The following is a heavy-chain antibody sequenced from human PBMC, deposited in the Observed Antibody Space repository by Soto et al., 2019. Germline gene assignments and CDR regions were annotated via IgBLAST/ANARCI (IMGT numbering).Heavy chain of an antibody. D-gene: IGHD3-16*02. V-gene: IGHV4-34*01. CDR1: GGSFSGHQ. J-gene: IGHJ4*02. CDR3: ARLPGSFGGVIGRTLDS. CDR2: INHSGST. Sequence: SETLSLTCAVYGGSFSGHQWSWIRQPPGKGLEWVGEINHSGSTNYNPSLKSRVTISVDTSKNQFSLKLSSVTAADTAIYYCARLPGSFGGVIGRTLDSWGQGTLVTVSS.